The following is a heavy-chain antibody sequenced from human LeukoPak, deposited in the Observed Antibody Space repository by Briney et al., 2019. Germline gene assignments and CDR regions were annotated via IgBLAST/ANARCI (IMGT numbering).Heavy chain of an antibody. CDR2: IYHSGST. CDR1: GYSISSGYY. D-gene: IGHD3-10*01. CDR3: ARLGVLYQRLSAETYFDY. V-gene: IGHV4-38-2*01. J-gene: IGHJ4*02. Sequence: SETLSLTXAVSGYSISSGYYWGWIRQPPGKWLEWIGSIYHSGSTYYNPSLKSRVTISVDTSKNQFSLKLSSVTAADTAVYYCARLGVLYQRLSAETYFDYWGQGTLVTVSS.